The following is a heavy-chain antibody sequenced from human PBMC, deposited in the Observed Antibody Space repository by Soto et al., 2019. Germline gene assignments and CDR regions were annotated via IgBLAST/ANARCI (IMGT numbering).Heavy chain of an antibody. J-gene: IGHJ4*02. V-gene: IGHV3-30*03. D-gene: IGHD3-22*01. CDR1: GFTFSSYG. Sequence: PGGSLRLSCAASGFTFSSYGMHWVRQAPGKGLEWVAVISYDGSNKYYADSVKGRFTISRDNSKNTLYLQMNSLRAEDTAVYYCARGDITMIVVVPLPDYWGQGTLVTVSS. CDR2: ISYDGSNK. CDR3: ARGDITMIVVVPLPDY.